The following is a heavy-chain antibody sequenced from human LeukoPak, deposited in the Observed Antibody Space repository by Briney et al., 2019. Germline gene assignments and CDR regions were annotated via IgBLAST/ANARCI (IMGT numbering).Heavy chain of an antibody. V-gene: IGHV3-21*01. CDR2: ISSSSSYI. J-gene: IGHJ6*02. CDR1: GFTFSSYG. Sequence: GGSLRLSCAASGFTFSSYGMNWVRQAPGKGLEWVSCISSSSSYIYYADSVKGRFTISRDNSKNTLYLQMNSLRAEDTAVYYCARSRGYCSGGSCYGVGYYYGMDVWGQGTTVTVSS. D-gene: IGHD2-15*01. CDR3: ARSRGYCSGGSCYGVGYYYGMDV.